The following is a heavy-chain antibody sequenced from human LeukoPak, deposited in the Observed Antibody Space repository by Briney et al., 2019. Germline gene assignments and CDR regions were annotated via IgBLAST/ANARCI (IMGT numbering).Heavy chain of an antibody. CDR3: ARGGTSGVVYYYYMEV. CDR1: GGSFSGYY. J-gene: IGHJ6*03. CDR2: INHSGST. Sequence: SETLSLTCAVYGGSFSGYYWRWIRQPPGKGLEWIGEINHSGSTNYNPSLKSRVTISVDTSKNQFSLKLSSVTAADTAVYYCARGGTSGVVYYYYMEVWGKGTTVTVSS. V-gene: IGHV4-34*01. D-gene: IGHD3-10*01.